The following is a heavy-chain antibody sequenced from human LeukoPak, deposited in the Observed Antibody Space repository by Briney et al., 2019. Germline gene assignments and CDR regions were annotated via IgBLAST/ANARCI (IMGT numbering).Heavy chain of an antibody. CDR3: ARDMVRGALFDY. J-gene: IGHJ4*02. CDR2: INSDGSST. CDR1: GFTFSSYW. D-gene: IGHD3-10*01. V-gene: IGHV3-74*01. Sequence: GGSLRLSCAASGFTFSSYWMHWVRQAPGKGLVWVSRINSDGSSTSYADSVKGRFTISRDNAKNALYLQMNSLRAEDTAVYYCARDMVRGALFDYWGQGTLVTVSS.